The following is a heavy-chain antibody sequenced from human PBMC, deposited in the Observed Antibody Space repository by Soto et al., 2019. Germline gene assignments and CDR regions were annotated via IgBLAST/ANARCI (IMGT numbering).Heavy chain of an antibody. V-gene: IGHV4-31*03. J-gene: IGHJ4*02. D-gene: IGHD7-27*01. CDR3: ARDGEWNYFDY. CDR2: IYDSGST. Sequence: SETLSLTCTVSGGSISSGGYYWSWIRQHPGKGLEWIGYIYDSGSTYYNPSLKSRVTISVDTSKNQFSLKLSSVTATDTAVYYCARDGEWNYFDYWGQGTLVTVS. CDR1: GGSISSGGYY.